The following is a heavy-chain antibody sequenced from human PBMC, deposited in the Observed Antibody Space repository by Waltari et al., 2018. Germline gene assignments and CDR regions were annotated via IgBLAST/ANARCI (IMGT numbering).Heavy chain of an antibody. Sequence: QVQLVESGGGVVQPGGSLRLSCAASGVTFSSDGMHWVRQAPGKGLEWVAFIRYDGSDKYAASVKGRFTISRDNSKNTLYLQMSSLRPEDTAIYICAKPLSGTPFDAFDIWGQGTMVTVSS. J-gene: IGHJ3*02. CDR2: IRYDGSDK. CDR3: AKPLSGTPFDAFDI. CDR1: GVTFSSDG. V-gene: IGHV3-30*02. D-gene: IGHD1-7*01.